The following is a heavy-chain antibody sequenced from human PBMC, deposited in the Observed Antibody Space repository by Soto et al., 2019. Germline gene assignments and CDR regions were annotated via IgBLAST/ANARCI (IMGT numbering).Heavy chain of an antibody. J-gene: IGHJ6*02. CDR2: ISSSSSYI. CDR1: GLTFGSYS. V-gene: IGHV3-21*01. D-gene: IGHD6-19*01. CDR3: ARDPNPGIAVAGIGMDV. Sequence: GGSLRLSWAASGLTFGSYSMSWVRQTPWQGLEWVSSISSSSSYIYYADSVKGRFTISRDNAKNSLYLQMNSLRAEDTAVYYCARDPNPGIAVAGIGMDVWGQGTTVTVSS.